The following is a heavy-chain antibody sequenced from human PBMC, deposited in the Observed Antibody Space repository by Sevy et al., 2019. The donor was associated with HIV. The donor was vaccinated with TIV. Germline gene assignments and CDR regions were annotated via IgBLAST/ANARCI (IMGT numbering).Heavy chain of an antibody. CDR2: IYHRGST. Sequence: SETLSLTCAVSGYSISSGYYWGWIRQPPGKGLEWIGSIYHRGSTYYNPSLKSRVTISVDTSKNQFSLKLSSVTAADTAVYYCARVGRHYDSSGYYYFDYWGQGTLVTVSS. CDR1: GYSISSGYY. V-gene: IGHV4-38-2*01. D-gene: IGHD3-22*01. CDR3: ARVGRHYDSSGYYYFDY. J-gene: IGHJ4*02.